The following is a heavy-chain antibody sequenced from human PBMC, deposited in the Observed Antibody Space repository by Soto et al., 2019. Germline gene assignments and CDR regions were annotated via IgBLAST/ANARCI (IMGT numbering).Heavy chain of an antibody. V-gene: IGHV3-30*04. J-gene: IGHJ4*02. CDR2: ISYDGRVK. Sequence: GGSLRLSCAASGFTFSDYPMHWVRQAPGKGLEWVAVISYDGRVKYYVDSVKGRFTISRDDSKNTLYLQMNSLRVDDTAVYYCAFFFIVGAKDYFVDWCPGTRVTV. CDR1: GFTFSDYP. D-gene: IGHD1-26*01. CDR3: AFFFIVGAKDYFVD.